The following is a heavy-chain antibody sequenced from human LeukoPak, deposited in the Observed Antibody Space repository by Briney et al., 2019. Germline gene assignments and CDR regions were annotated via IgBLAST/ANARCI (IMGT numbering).Heavy chain of an antibody. V-gene: IGHV4-39*01. D-gene: IGHD3/OR15-3a*01. CDR1: GVSISSSYSY. Sequence: NPSETLSLTCTVSGVSISSSYSYWGWIRQPPGMGLEWIGSIYYTGNTYYNASLKSQVSISIDTSKNQFPLKLTSVTAADTAVYYCARQTGSGLFILPGGQGTLVTVSS. CDR2: IYYTGNT. J-gene: IGHJ4*02. CDR3: ARQTGSGLFILP.